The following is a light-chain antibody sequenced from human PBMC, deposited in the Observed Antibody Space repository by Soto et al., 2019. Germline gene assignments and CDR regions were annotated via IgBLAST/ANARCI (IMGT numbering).Light chain of an antibody. J-gene: IGKJ3*01. CDR2: GAS. CDR1: QSVSSSY. Sequence: EIVLTQSPGTLSLSTGERATPSCRASQSVSSSYLAWYQQKPGQAPRLLIYGASSRATGIPDRFSGSGSGTDFTRTISRLEPEDFAVYYCQQYGSSPPVTFGPGTKVDIK. CDR3: QQYGSSPPVT. V-gene: IGKV3-20*01.